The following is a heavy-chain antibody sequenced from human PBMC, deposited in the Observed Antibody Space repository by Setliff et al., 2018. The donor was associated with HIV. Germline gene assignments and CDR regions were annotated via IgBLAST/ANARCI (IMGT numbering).Heavy chain of an antibody. V-gene: IGHV3-30-3*02. CDR3: VKGYDVLTANPDS. J-gene: IGHJ4*02. Sequence: GGSLRLSCVASGFTSSNYVLHWVRQAPGKGLEWVAAISHDGSTQYYADSLMGRFTISRDNSKNMVYLQLNNLRTEDTAFYYCVKGYDVLTANPDSWGQGTLVTVSS. CDR2: ISHDGSTQ. D-gene: IGHD3-9*01. CDR1: GFTSSNYV.